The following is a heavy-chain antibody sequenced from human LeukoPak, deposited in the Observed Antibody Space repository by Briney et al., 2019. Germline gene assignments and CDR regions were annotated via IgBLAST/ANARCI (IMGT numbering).Heavy chain of an antibody. Sequence: PGGSLRLSCAASGFTVSSNYMSWVRQAPGKGLGGVSVIYSGGSTYYADTVKGRFTLSRDNSKTTLYLQMNSLRAEDTAVYYCARDGDHYDSSGYFGYWGQGTLVTVSS. J-gene: IGHJ4*02. D-gene: IGHD3-22*01. CDR3: ARDGDHYDSSGYFGY. V-gene: IGHV3-66*02. CDR2: IYSGGST. CDR1: GFTVSSNY.